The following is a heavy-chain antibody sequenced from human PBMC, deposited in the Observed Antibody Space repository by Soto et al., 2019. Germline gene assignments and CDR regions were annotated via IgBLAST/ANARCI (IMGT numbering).Heavy chain of an antibody. CDR1: GFTFSSYA. Sequence: PGGSLRLSCAASGFTFSSYAMHWVRQAPGKGLEWVAVISYDGSNKYYADSVKGRFTISRDNSKNTLYLQMNSLRAEDTAVYYCAGTMIVVPPLAFDIWGQGTMVTVSS. J-gene: IGHJ3*02. CDR2: ISYDGSNK. D-gene: IGHD3-22*01. CDR3: AGTMIVVPPLAFDI. V-gene: IGHV3-30-3*01.